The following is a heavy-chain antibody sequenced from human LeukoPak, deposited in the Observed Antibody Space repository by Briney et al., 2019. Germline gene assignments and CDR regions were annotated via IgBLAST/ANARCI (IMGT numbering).Heavy chain of an antibody. V-gene: IGHV5-51*01. CDR2: IYPGDSDT. Sequence: GESLKISCKGSGYSFTSYWIGWVRQMPGKGLEWMEIIYPGDSDTRYSPSLQGQVTISADKSISTAYLQWSSLKASDTAMYYCARSPHYNYPTYYYYYYGMDVWGQGTTVTVSS. CDR1: GYSFTSYW. J-gene: IGHJ6*02. CDR3: ARSPHYNYPTYYYYYYGMDV. D-gene: IGHD5-12*01.